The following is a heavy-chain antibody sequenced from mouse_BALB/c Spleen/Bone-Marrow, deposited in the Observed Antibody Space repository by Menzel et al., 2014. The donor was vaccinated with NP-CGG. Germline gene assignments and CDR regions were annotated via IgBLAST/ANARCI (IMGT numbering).Heavy chain of an antibody. CDR3: AREWTARAVDY. Sequence: VQLQQSGAELVRPGTSVKVSCKASGYAFTNYLIEWVKRRPVQGLEWIGVINPGSGGANYNAKFKGKATLTADKSSSTAYMQRSSLTSDDSAVYFCAREWTARAVDYWGQGTTLTVSS. CDR1: GYAFTNYL. J-gene: IGHJ2*01. D-gene: IGHD3-2*01. V-gene: IGHV1-54*01. CDR2: INPGSGGA.